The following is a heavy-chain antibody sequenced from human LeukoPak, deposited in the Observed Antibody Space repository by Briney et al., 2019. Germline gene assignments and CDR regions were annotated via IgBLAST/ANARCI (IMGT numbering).Heavy chain of an antibody. CDR2: INPNSGGT. J-gene: IGHJ4*02. D-gene: IGHD1-26*01. CDR1: GYTFTGYY. V-gene: IGHV1-2*02. CDR3: ARGPGSYFLYYFDY. Sequence: GASVKVSCKASGYTFTGYYMHWVRQAPGQGLEWMGWINPNSGGTNYAQKFQGRVTMTRDTSISTAYMELSRLRSDDTAVYYCARGPGSYFLYYFDYWGQGTLVTVSS.